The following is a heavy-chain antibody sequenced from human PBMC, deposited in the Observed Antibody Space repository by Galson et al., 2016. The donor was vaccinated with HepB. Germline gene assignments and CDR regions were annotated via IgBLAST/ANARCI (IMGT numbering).Heavy chain of an antibody. CDR1: GYTFTSYG. Sequence: SVKVSCKASGYTFTSYGIGWVRLAPGQGLEWMGWISGYNGNTNYARKFQGRATLTTNTSTSTAYMELRSLRSDDTAVYYCARDIVLMVFSADYYYYGMDVWGQGTTVTVSS. D-gene: IGHD2-8*01. V-gene: IGHV1-18*01. CDR2: ISGYNGNT. CDR3: ARDIVLMVFSADYYYYGMDV. J-gene: IGHJ6*02.